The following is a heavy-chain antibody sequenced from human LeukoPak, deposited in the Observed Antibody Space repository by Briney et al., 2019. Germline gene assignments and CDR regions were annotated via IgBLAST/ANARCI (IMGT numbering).Heavy chain of an antibody. V-gene: IGHV3-30*18. CDR3: AKVVGRWGDFWSGYFGDDAFDI. Sequence: GGSLRLSCAASGFIFSNDAMHWVRQAPGKGLEWVAVISYDGSNKYYADSVKGRFTISRDNSKNTLYLQMNSLRAEDTAVYYCAKVVGRWGDFWSGYFGDDAFDIWGQGTMVTVSS. CDR2: ISYDGSNK. D-gene: IGHD3-3*01. CDR1: GFIFSNDA. J-gene: IGHJ3*02.